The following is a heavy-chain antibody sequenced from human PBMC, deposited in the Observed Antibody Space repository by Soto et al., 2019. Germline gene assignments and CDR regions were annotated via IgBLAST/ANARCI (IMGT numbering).Heavy chain of an antibody. CDR1: GGSFSGYQ. CDR3: ARGLILWFGELSRRGGYYDYMDV. Sequence: QVQLQQWGAGLLKPSETLSLTCAVYGGSFSGYQWTWIRQTPGKGLEWIGEINDSGNINYNPSLKSRVTVLVDTAKKQSSLKLSSVTAADTAVYYCARGLILWFGELSRRGGYYDYMDVWGKGTTVTVSS. J-gene: IGHJ6*03. V-gene: IGHV4-34*01. CDR2: INDSGNI. D-gene: IGHD3-10*01.